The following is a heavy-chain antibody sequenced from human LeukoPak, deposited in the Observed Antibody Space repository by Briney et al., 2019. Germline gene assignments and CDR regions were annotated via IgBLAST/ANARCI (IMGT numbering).Heavy chain of an antibody. CDR2: INRSGGST. J-gene: IGHJ4*02. CDR3: ARAPITSPFYFDS. CDR1: GFAFDEHG. V-gene: IGHV3-20*04. Sequence: PGGSLRLSCTASGFAFDEHGMSWVRQVPGKGLEWVSGINRSGGSTGYADPLRGRFTISRDNAENSLYLQMDSLRAEDTALYYCARAPITSPFYFDSWGQGTLVTVSS. D-gene: IGHD2-2*01.